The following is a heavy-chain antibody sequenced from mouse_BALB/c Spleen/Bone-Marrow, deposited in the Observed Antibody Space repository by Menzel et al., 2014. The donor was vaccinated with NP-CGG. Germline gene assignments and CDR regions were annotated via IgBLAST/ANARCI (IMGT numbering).Heavy chain of an antibody. Sequence: QVQLQQPGAGLVKPGASVKLSCEASGYTYTEYIIHWVKQRSGQGLEWIGWFYPGSGSIKYNEKFKDKATLTADKSSSTVYMELSRLTSEDSAVYFCARHEGGEMGFDYWGQGTTLTVSS. CDR1: GYTYTEYI. J-gene: IGHJ2*01. V-gene: IGHV1-62-2*01. CDR2: FYPGSGSI. D-gene: IGHD2-3*01. CDR3: ARHEGGEMGFDY.